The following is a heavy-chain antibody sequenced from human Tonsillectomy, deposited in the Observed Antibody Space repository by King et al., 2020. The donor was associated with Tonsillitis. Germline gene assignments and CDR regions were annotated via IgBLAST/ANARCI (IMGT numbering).Heavy chain of an antibody. CDR2: IYWDDDK. V-gene: IGHV2-5*02. CDR1: GFSLSTSGVG. D-gene: IGHD1-26*01. CDR3: AHRRAGGTNGYYFGY. Sequence: TLQESGPTLVKPTQTLTLTCTFSGFSLSTSGVGVGWIRQPPGKALEWLALIYWDDDKRYSPSLKSRLTITKDTSKNQVVLTMTNMDPVDTATYYCAHRRAGGTNGYYFGYWGQGTLVTVSS. J-gene: IGHJ4*02.